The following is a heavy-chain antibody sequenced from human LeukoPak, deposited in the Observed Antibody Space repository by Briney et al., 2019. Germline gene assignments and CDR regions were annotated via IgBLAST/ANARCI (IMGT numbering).Heavy chain of an antibody. CDR1: GCTYTSYA. CDR3: AKDLYNWNDLGY. Sequence: GGSLRLSRAASGCTYTSYAMHWVRKAPGKGLEWVAVISYDGSNKYYADSVKGRFTISRDNSENTLYLQMNSLRAEDTAVYYCAKDLYNWNDLGYWGQGTLVTVSS. V-gene: IGHV3-30-3*01. CDR2: ISYDGSNK. J-gene: IGHJ4*02. D-gene: IGHD1-1*01.